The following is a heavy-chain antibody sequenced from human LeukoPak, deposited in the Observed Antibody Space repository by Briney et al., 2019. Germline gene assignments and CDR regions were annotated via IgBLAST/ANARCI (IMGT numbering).Heavy chain of an antibody. V-gene: IGHV4-59*01. CDR3: ARRTYYYDSSGYYLHALDI. D-gene: IGHD3-22*01. CDR1: GRPLSSYY. Sequence: PSETLSLTCTVSGRPLSSYYWSWIRQAPGKGREWIAYFIYSGATNYNPSLKSRVNISVDAAKKHIFLSLSSVTAADTAVYFCARRTYYYDSSGYYLHALDIWGQGTMVTVSS. J-gene: IGHJ3*02. CDR2: FIYSGAT.